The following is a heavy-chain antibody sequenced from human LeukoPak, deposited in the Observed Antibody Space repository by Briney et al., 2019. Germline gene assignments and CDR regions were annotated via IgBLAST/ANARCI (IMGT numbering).Heavy chain of an antibody. CDR3: ARVVYDSTSGGFDY. V-gene: IGHV4-61*02. CDR2: IYTSGST. Sequence: PSETLSLTCTVSGGSISSGSYYWSWIRQPAGKGLEWIGRIYTSGSTNYNPSLKSRVTISVDTSKNQFSPKLSSVTAADTAVYYCARVVYDSTSGGFDYWGQGTLVTVSS. D-gene: IGHD3-22*01. CDR1: GGSISSGSYY. J-gene: IGHJ4*02.